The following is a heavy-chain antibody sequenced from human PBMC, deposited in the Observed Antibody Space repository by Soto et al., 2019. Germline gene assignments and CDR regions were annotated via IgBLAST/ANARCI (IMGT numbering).Heavy chain of an antibody. CDR2: ISGSGGST. J-gene: IGHJ6*02. D-gene: IGHD1-26*01. CDR3: AKAGADTYYCGMDV. Sequence: GGSLRLSCAASGFTFSSYAMSWVRQAPGKGLEWVSAISGSGGSTYYADSVKGRFTISRDNSKNTLYLQMNSLRAEDTAVYYCAKAGADTYYCGMDVWGQGTTVTVS. V-gene: IGHV3-23*01. CDR1: GFTFSSYA.